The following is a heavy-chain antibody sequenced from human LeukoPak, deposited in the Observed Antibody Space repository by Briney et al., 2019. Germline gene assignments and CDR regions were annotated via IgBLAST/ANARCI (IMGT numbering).Heavy chain of an antibody. CDR3: AQDRGYNYPCRYFDH. J-gene: IGHJ4*02. CDR1: GLTFRSYA. D-gene: IGHD5-24*01. CDR2: ISSSGTNT. Sequence: GGSQTLLCAASGLTFRSYAMTWVRQAPGKGLEWVSSISSSGTNTYFADSVKGRFGISRDKSKGSLYPQMNRPRDEDTAIYYCAQDRGYNYPCRYFDHWGQGTLVTVSS. V-gene: IGHV3-23*01.